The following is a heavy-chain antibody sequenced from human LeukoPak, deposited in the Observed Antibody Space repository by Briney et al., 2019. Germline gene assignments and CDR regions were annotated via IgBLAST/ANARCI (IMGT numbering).Heavy chain of an antibody. J-gene: IGHJ4*02. CDR1: GGSISSYY. CDR3: ARGVWSSGTYYFDY. D-gene: IGHD3-10*01. Sequence: ETLSLTCTVSGGSISSYYWSWIRQPPGKGLEWIGYIYYSGSTNYNPSLKSRVTMSLDTSKNQFSLKLISVTAADTAVYYCARGVWSSGTYYFDYWGQGTLVTVSS. CDR2: IYYSGST. V-gene: IGHV4-59*12.